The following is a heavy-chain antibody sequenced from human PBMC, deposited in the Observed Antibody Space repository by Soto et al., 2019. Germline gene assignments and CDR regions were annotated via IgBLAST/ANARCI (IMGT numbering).Heavy chain of an antibody. V-gene: IGHV4-30-4*02. CDR3: ARARVGDIDD. J-gene: IGHJ4*02. CDR1: GGSISSGDYY. Sequence: PSEPLSLTCTDSGGSISSGDYYWSWIRQPPGKGLEWIGYISYSGSTYYNPSLKSRVTISVDTSKNQFSLKLSYLPSADTAVYYCARARVGDIDDWGQGTLVTVAS. CDR2: ISYSGST.